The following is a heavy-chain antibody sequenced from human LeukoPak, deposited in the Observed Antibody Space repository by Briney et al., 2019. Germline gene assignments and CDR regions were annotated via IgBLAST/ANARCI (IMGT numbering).Heavy chain of an antibody. V-gene: IGHV4-39*01. J-gene: IGHJ4*02. D-gene: IGHD6-19*01. CDR1: GGSISSSSYY. Sequence: PSATLSLICPVSGGSISSSSYYWGWIRQPPGKGLEWIGSIYYSRSTYSHPSLKSRVTISVDTSKDQFSLKLRSLTAADTAVYYCARHFVPSERSYYSGWYGGYYWGQGTLFTVSS. CDR2: IYYSRST. CDR3: ARHFVPSERSYYSGWYGGYY.